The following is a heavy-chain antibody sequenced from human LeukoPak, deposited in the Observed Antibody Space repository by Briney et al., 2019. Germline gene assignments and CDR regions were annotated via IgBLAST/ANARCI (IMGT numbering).Heavy chain of an antibody. Sequence: PSETLSLTCTVSGGSISSYYWSWVRQPPGKGLEWIGYIYYSGSTNYNPSLKSRVTISVDTSKNQFSLKLSSVTAADTAVYYCARSGYSSSWYGLRYWGQGTLVTVSS. V-gene: IGHV4-59*12. D-gene: IGHD6-13*01. CDR2: IYYSGST. CDR3: ARSGYSSSWYGLRY. J-gene: IGHJ4*02. CDR1: GGSISSYY.